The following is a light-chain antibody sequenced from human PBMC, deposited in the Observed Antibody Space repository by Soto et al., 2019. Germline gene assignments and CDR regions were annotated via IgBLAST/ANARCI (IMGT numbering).Light chain of an antibody. V-gene: IGKV1-5*03. Sequence: DTQMTQSPPPLSGSVGDRVTITCRASQTISSWLAWYQQKPGQAPKLLIYKASTLKSGVPSRFSGSGSGTEFTLTISSLQPDDFATYCCQQYDSYWTFGQGTKV. CDR2: KAS. CDR1: QTISSW. J-gene: IGKJ1*01. CDR3: QQYDSYWT.